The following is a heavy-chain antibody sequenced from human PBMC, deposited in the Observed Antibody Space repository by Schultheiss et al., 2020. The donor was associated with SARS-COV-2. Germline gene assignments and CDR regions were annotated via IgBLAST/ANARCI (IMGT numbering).Heavy chain of an antibody. D-gene: IGHD6-19*01. Sequence: TLSLTCAVYGGSFSGYYWSWIRQPPGKALEWLARIDWDDDKYYSTSLKTRLTISKDTSKNQVVLTMTNMDPVDTATYYCARLPTYSSGWSEDYWGQGTLVTVSS. CDR1: GGSFSGYY. CDR3: ARLPTYSSGWSEDY. V-gene: IGHV2-70*11. CDR2: IDWDDDK. J-gene: IGHJ4*02.